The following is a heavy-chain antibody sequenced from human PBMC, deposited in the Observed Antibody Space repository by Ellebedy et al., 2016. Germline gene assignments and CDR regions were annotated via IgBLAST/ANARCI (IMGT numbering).Heavy chain of an antibody. Sequence: SGPTLVXPTQPLTLTCTFSGFSLRTSGMCVSWIRQPPGKALEWLALIDWEDDKKYSMSLRTRLTISQDTSKNQVVLRMINMDPMDTASYYCARMRSSDPYYFDYWGRGITVTVSS. D-gene: IGHD2-21*02. CDR2: IDWEDDK. CDR1: GFSLRTSGMC. CDR3: ARMRSSDPYYFDY. J-gene: IGHJ4*02. V-gene: IGHV2-70*01.